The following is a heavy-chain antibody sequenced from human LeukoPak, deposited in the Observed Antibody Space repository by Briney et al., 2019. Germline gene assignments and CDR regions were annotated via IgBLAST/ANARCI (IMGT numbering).Heavy chain of an antibody. CDR3: ARDLTTPTPYDSSGYYWD. Sequence: GGSLRLSCGASGFTFSSYWMHWVLKAPGRGLVWVSVINGDGSSTSYADSVKGRFTISGDNAKNTLYLQMNSLRAEDTTVYYCARDLTTPTPYDSSGYYWDWGQGTLVTVSS. J-gene: IGHJ4*02. CDR2: INGDGSST. V-gene: IGHV3-74*01. D-gene: IGHD3-22*01. CDR1: GFTFSSYW.